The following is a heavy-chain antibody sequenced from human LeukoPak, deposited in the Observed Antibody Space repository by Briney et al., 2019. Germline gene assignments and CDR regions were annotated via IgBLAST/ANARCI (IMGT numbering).Heavy chain of an antibody. CDR1: GFTFSSYA. CDR3: ARSITMIVVVTDAFDI. D-gene: IGHD3-22*01. Sequence: GSLRLSCAASGFTFSSYAMHWVRQAPGKGLEYVSAISSNGGSTYYANSVKGRFTISRDNSKNTLYLQMGSLRAEDMAVYYCARSITMIVVVTDAFDIWGQGTMVTVSS. CDR2: ISSNGGST. V-gene: IGHV3-64*01. J-gene: IGHJ3*02.